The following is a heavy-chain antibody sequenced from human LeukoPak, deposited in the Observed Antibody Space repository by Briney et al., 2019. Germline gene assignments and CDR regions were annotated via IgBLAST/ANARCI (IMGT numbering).Heavy chain of an antibody. J-gene: IGHJ6*02. CDR2: ISGGGADT. D-gene: IGHD3-3*01. CDR3: AKSRYDDYYYYYGMDV. CDR1: EFTFSGYG. Sequence: GGSLRLSCAASEFTFSGYGMTWVRQAPGKGLEWVSGISGGGADTKYADSVKGRFTISRDKSKNTLYLQMSSLRGEDTAVYYCAKSRYDDYYYYYGMDVWGQGTTVTVSS. V-gene: IGHV3-23*01.